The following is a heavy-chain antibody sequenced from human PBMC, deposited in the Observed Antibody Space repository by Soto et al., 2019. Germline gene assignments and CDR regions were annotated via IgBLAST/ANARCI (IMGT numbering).Heavy chain of an antibody. Sequence: DVRLVESGGGLVPPGRSLTLSCAASGFTFHDYAIHWVRQAPGKGLEWVSGISWNSDSIAYADSVKGRFTISRDNAKNSLYLQMNSLRKDDTAFYFCAREGSQLPMGGGFDFWGKGARATVSS. D-gene: IGHD2-2*01. CDR1: GFTFHDYA. CDR2: ISWNSDSI. J-gene: IGHJ4*02. V-gene: IGHV3-9*01. CDR3: AREGSQLPMGGGFDF.